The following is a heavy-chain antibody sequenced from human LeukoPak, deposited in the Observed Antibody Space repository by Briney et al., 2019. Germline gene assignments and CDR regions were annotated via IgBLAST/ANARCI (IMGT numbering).Heavy chain of an antibody. V-gene: IGHV1-69*13. CDR3: ARDLSGYGSYFDY. CDR2: IIPIFGTA. D-gene: IGHD3-22*01. CDR1: GGTFSSYA. Sequence: SVKVSCKASGGTFSSYAISWVRQAPGQGLEWMGGIIPIFGTANYAQKFQGRVTITADESASTAYMELSSLRSEDTAVYYCARDLSGYGSYFDYWGQGTLVTVSS. J-gene: IGHJ4*02.